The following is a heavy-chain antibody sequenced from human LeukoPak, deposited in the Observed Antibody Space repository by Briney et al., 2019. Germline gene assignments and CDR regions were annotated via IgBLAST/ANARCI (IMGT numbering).Heavy chain of an antibody. CDR2: INAGNGNT. J-gene: IGHJ6*03. CDR3: ARARYETRIWPKSRYDYYHYMDV. Sequence: GAAVGVSCKASGYTFTTYTIHWVRQAPGQRLEWMGWINAGNGNTKYSQEFQDRVTITRDTSASTAYMELSSLRSEDMAVYYCARARYETRIWPKSRYDYYHYMDVWGKGTTVTVSS. V-gene: IGHV1-3*03. D-gene: IGHD3-3*01. CDR1: GYTFTTYT.